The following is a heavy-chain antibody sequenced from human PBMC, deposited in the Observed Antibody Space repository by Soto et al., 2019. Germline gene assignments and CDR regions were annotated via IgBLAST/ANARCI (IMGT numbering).Heavy chain of an antibody. D-gene: IGHD4-17*01. CDR1: GFTVSTNY. Sequence: VQLVQSGGGLIQPGESLRLSCVASGFTVSTNYMNWVRQAPGMGLEWVSVVYAGGATYYSDSVKGRFTMSRDISKNSVSLQMNSLRAEDTAVYYCARVPYGGNWFDPWGQGTLVTVSS. CDR2: VYAGGAT. J-gene: IGHJ5*02. V-gene: IGHV3-53*01. CDR3: ARVPYGGNWFDP.